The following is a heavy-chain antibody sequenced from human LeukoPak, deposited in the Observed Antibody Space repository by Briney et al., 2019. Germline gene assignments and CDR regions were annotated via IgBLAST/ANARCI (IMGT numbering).Heavy chain of an antibody. CDR3: AREVMAKRRAFDI. D-gene: IGHD2-8*01. CDR2: IYSDDRT. CDR1: GFTFSNYW. V-gene: IGHV3-53*04. Sequence: GGSLRLSCAASGFTFSNYWMHWVRQAPGKGLEWVSVIYSDDRTYYADSVKGRFTISRHTSKKTLYLQMNSLRAEDTAVYYCAREVMAKRRAFDIWGQGTVVTVSS. J-gene: IGHJ3*02.